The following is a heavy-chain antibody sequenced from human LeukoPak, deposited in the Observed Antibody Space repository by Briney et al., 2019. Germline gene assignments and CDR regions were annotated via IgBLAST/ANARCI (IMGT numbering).Heavy chain of an antibody. CDR3: AKEDGDYDVDY. D-gene: IGHD4-17*01. J-gene: IGHJ4*02. Sequence: GSLRLSCAASGFTFSSYGMHWVRQAPGKGLEWVAVISHDGSNKYYADSVKGRFTISRDNSKNTLYLQMNSLRAEDTAVYYCAKEDGDYDVDYWGQGTLVTVSS. V-gene: IGHV3-30*18. CDR1: GFTFSSYG. CDR2: ISHDGSNK.